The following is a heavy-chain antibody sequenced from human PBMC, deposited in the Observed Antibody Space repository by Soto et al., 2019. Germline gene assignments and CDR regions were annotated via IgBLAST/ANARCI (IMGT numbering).Heavy chain of an antibody. CDR3: ARDRKRITIFGVATRAFDI. Sequence: VQLVESGGGLVQPGGSLRLSCAASGFTFSSYSMNWVRQAPGKGLEWVSYISSSSSTIYYADSVKGRFTISRDNAKNSLYLQMNSLRAEDTAVYYCARDRKRITIFGVATRAFDIWGQGTMVTVSS. J-gene: IGHJ3*02. CDR2: ISSSSSTI. D-gene: IGHD3-3*01. V-gene: IGHV3-48*01. CDR1: GFTFSSYS.